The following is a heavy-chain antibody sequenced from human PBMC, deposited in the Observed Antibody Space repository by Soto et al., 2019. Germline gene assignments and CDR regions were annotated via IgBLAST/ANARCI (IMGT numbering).Heavy chain of an antibody. V-gene: IGHV4-31*03. CDR2: IYYSGST. D-gene: IGHD3-10*01. J-gene: IGHJ4*02. CDR3: ASSVRGGGWWHFDY. CDR1: GGSISGGGDY. Sequence: PSDTLSLTCTFSGGSISGGGDYWSWVRQDPGKGLGWIGYIYYSGSTHYNPSLKSRVTISGDTSKNQFSLKLSSVTAADTAVYYCASSVRGGGWWHFDYWGQGTLVTVSS.